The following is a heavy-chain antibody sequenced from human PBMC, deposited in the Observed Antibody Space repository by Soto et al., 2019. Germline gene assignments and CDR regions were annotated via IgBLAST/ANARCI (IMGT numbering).Heavy chain of an antibody. CDR3: ARHSDDYGDDPYFDY. J-gene: IGHJ4*02. CDR2: IYYSGST. Sequence: SETLSLTCTVSGGSIRSINYYWGWIRQTPRRGLEWIGTIYYSGSTQYNPSLKSRVTISVDTSKNQLSLKLSSVTAADTAVYYCARHSDDYGDDPYFDYWGQGTMVTVSS. V-gene: IGHV4-39*01. CDR1: GGSIRSINYY. D-gene: IGHD4-17*01.